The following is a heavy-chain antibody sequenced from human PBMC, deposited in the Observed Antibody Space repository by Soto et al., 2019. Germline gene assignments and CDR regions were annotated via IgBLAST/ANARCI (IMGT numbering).Heavy chain of an antibody. Sequence: ASVKVSCKASGATFSSYAISWVRQAPGQGLEWMGGIIPIFGTANYAQKFQGRVTITADKSTSTAYMELSSLRSEDTAVYYCARGIRARRYYYYGMDGWGQGTTVTVAS. CDR1: GATFSSYA. CDR3: ARGIRARRYYYYGMDG. CDR2: IIPIFGTA. J-gene: IGHJ6*02. V-gene: IGHV1-69*06. D-gene: IGHD6-6*01.